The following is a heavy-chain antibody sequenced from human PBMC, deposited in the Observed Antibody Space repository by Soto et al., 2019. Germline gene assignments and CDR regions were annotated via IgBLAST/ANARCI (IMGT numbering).Heavy chain of an antibody. V-gene: IGHV3-15*07. CDR3: AKSISGHYYYYYGMDV. CDR1: GLTFSNAW. J-gene: IGHJ6*02. D-gene: IGHD3-3*02. Sequence: GGSLRLSCAASGLTFSNAWINWVRQAPREGLEWVGRVKSVAHGGTTDFAESVKGRFVISRDDSNNMVYLQMNSLRIEDTAVYYCAKSISGHYYYYYGMDVWGQGTTVTVSS. CDR2: VKSVAHGGTT.